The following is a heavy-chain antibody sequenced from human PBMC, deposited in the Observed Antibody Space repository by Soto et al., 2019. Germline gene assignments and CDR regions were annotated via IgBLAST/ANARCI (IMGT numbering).Heavy chain of an antibody. Sequence: EVQLVESGGGLVQPGGSLRLSRVVSGLTFRSYWMSWVRQAPGKGLEWVANINQDGSESYYVDSVKGRFTISSDNAKNSLYLQMTSLRAEDTAVYYCARPARECSSPGCANWGQGTLVTVSS. J-gene: IGHJ4*02. V-gene: IGHV3-7*01. CDR2: INQDGSES. CDR1: GLTFRSYW. D-gene: IGHD2-2*01. CDR3: ARPARECSSPGCAN.